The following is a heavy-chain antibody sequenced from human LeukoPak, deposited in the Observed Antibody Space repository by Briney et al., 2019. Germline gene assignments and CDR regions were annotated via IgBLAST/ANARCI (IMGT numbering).Heavy chain of an antibody. CDR1: GNYW. D-gene: IGHD2/OR15-2a*01. CDR2: INSDGSWT. Sequence: GGSLRLSCAASGNYWMHWVRQVPGKGLVWVSHINSDGSWTSYADSVKGRFTISKVNAKNTVYLQMNSLRAEDTAVYYCVSFYEAYWGRGTLVTVSS. J-gene: IGHJ4*02. CDR3: VSFYEAY. V-gene: IGHV3-74*01.